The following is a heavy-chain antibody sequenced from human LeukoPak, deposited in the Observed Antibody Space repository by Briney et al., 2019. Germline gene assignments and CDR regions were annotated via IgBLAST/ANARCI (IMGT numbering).Heavy chain of an antibody. CDR2: IIPIFGTA. CDR1: GGTFTSYA. V-gene: IGHV1-69*13. CDR3: ARADSGSYYYYYGMDV. D-gene: IGHD1-26*01. Sequence: GASVKLSCKDSGGTFTSYAISWVRQAPGQGLELMGGIIPIFGTANYAQKFQGRVTITADESTGTAYMELSSLRSEDTAVYYCARADSGSYYYYYGMDVWGQGTTVTVSS. J-gene: IGHJ6*02.